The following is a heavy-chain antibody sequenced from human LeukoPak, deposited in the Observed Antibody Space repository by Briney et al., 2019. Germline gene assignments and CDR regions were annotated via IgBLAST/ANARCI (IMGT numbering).Heavy chain of an antibody. Sequence: ASVKVSCKASGYTFTSYCMHWVRQPPGQGLEWMGIINPSGGSTSYAQKFQGRVTMTRDTSTSTVYMELSSLRSEDTAVYYCARDGRVHYDFWSGYYRDEVWFDPWGQGTLVTVSS. J-gene: IGHJ5*02. D-gene: IGHD3-3*01. CDR3: ARDGRVHYDFWSGYYRDEVWFDP. V-gene: IGHV1-46*03. CDR2: INPSGGST. CDR1: GYTFTSYC.